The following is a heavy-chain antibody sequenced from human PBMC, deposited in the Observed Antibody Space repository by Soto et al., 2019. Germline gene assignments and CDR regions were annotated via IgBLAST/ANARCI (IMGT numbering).Heavy chain of an antibody. CDR2: ISSSGSTI. V-gene: IGHV3-48*03. Sequence: EVQLVESGGGLVQPGGSLRLSCAASGFTFSSYEMNWVRQAPGKGLEWVSYISSSGSTIYYADSVKGRFTISRDNAKNSLYLQMNSLGAEDTAVYYCAREWGSGWQQSDYYYGMDVWGQGTTVTVSS. CDR1: GFTFSSYE. J-gene: IGHJ6*02. D-gene: IGHD6-19*01. CDR3: AREWGSGWQQSDYYYGMDV.